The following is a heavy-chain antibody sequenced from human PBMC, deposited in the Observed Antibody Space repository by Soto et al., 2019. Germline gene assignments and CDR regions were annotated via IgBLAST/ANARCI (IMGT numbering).Heavy chain of an antibody. CDR3: VAKGDRGELRPFDY. D-gene: IGHD1-26*01. CDR2: ISGSGGST. CDR1: GFTFSSYA. J-gene: IGHJ4*02. Sequence: GGSLRLSCAASGFTFSSYAMSWVRQAPGKGLEWVSAISGSGGSTYYADSVKGRFTISRDNSKNTLYLQMNSLRAEDTAVYYCVAKGDRGELRPFDYWGQGTLVTVSS. V-gene: IGHV3-23*01.